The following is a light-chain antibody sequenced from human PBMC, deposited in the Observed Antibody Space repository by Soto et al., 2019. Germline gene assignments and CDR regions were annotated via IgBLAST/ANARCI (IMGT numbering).Light chain of an antibody. CDR1: QSVSRW. Sequence: QMTQSPSTLSASVGDRVTITCRASQSVSRWLAWYQQQPVRAPKVLIYKASTLESGVPSRFSGSHSGKEFTVEISSLERGDFATDYCQPYDSYQGTFSXGTKVDIX. V-gene: IGKV1-5*03. J-gene: IGKJ3*01. CDR2: KAS. CDR3: QPYDSYQGT.